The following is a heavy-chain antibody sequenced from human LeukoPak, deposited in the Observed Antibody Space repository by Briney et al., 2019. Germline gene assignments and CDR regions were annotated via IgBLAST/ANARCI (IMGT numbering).Heavy chain of an antibody. CDR3: GREDRFGYNYAYGLDV. V-gene: IGHV3-74*01. Sequence: GGSLRLSCAGSGFTFSRYWMHWVRQVPEKGLVWVSRIESDGSSTNYADSVKGRFTISRDNAKNTLYLQMNSLRAEDTAVYYCGREDRFGYNYAYGLDVWGQGTTVYVSS. CDR1: GFTFSRYW. CDR2: IESDGSST. J-gene: IGHJ6*02. D-gene: IGHD5-18*01.